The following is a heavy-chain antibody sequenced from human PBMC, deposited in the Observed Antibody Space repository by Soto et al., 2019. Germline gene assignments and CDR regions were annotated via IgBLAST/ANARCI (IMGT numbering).Heavy chain of an antibody. Sequence: SETLSLTCTVSGGSISSYYWSWIRQPPGKGLEWIGYIYHSGSTNYNPSLKSRVTISVDTSKNQFSLKLSSVTAADTAVYYCARSPLTYSSGSYTTGWFDPWGQGTLVT. CDR1: GGSISSYY. D-gene: IGHD3-10*01. CDR3: ARSPLTYSSGSYTTGWFDP. CDR2: IYHSGST. J-gene: IGHJ5*02. V-gene: IGHV4-59*08.